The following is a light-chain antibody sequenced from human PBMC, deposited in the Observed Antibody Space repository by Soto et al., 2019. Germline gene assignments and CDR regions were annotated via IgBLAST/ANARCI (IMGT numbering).Light chain of an antibody. J-gene: IGKJ1*01. CDR2: DAS. V-gene: IGKV1-17*01. CDR1: QGIRND. CDR3: LQHNAYPRT. Sequence: DIQMTQSPSSLSASVGDTVTITCRSSQGIRNDLGWFQQRPGKAPKRLIYDASSLQGGVPSRFSGSGSGTEFTVTISILQPEDFATYCGLQHNAYPRTCGQGTKVEVK.